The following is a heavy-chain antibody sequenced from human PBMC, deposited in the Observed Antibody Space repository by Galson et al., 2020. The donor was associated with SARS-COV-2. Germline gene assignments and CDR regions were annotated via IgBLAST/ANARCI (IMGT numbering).Heavy chain of an antibody. CDR2: ISGSSGSV. V-gene: IGHV3-23*01. Sequence: GGSLRLSCAASGFTFSNYVMSWVRQAPGKGLEWVSAISGSSGSVHFADSVKGRCAISRNNSKNTLYLQMDSLRDEDTAVYYCARESQQLLAFDYWGQGALVTVSS. CDR3: ARESQQLLAFDY. D-gene: IGHD2-8*02. J-gene: IGHJ4*02. CDR1: GFTFSNYV.